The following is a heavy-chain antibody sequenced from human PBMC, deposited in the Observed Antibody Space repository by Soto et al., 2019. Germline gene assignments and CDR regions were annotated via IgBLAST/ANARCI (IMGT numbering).Heavy chain of an antibody. J-gene: IGHJ4*02. Sequence: GGSLRLSCAASGFTFSTYAMSWVRQAPGKGLEWVSAISGSGGSTYYADSVKGRFTISRDNSKNTLYLQMNSLRAEDTAVYYCAKQILTYYYGSGSVYWGQGTLVTVSS. D-gene: IGHD3-10*01. CDR2: ISGSGGST. CDR3: AKQILTYYYGSGSVY. CDR1: GFTFSTYA. V-gene: IGHV3-23*01.